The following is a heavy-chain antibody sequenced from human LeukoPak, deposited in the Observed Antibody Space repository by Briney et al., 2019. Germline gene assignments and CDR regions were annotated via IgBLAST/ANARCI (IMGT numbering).Heavy chain of an antibody. CDR2: IKQDGSER. V-gene: IGHV3-7*01. D-gene: IGHD1-26*01. CDR1: GFTFSNYW. Sequence: PGGSLRLSCAASGFTFSNYWMSWVRQAPGMGLEWVANIKQDGSERYYVDSVKGRFTISRDNAKNSLSLQMNSLRVEDTAVYHCARNREYYYYMDVWGKGTTVTVPS. J-gene: IGHJ6*03. CDR3: ARNREYYYYMDV.